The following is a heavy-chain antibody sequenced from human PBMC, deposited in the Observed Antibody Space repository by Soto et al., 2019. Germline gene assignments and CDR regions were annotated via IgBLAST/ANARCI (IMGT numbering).Heavy chain of an antibody. J-gene: IGHJ6*02. CDR2: IDPSDSYT. CDR3: ARPSRVATYYYYYYGMDV. V-gene: IGHV5-10-1*01. Sequence: PGESLKISCKGSGYSFTSYWISWVRQMPGKGLEWMGRIDPSDSYTNYSPSFQGHVTISADKSVSTAYLQWSSLKASDTAMYYCARPSRVATYYYYYYGMDVWGQGTTVTVSS. CDR1: GYSFTSYW.